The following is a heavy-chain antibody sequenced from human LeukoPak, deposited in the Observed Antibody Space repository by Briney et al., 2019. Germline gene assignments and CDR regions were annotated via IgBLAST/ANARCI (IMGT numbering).Heavy chain of an antibody. V-gene: IGHV3-7*05. CDR2: IDQSGGRN. D-gene: IGHD3-16*01. J-gene: IGHJ3*02. CDR1: GFTFSRFW. Sequence: GGSLRLSCAASGFTFSRFWMNWVRQAPGRGLEWVANIDQSGGRNNYVDSVKGRFTISRDNAKNSLFLEMSSRRADDTAVYFCARDVEGGTFDIWGQGTTVTVSS. CDR3: ARDVEGGTFDI.